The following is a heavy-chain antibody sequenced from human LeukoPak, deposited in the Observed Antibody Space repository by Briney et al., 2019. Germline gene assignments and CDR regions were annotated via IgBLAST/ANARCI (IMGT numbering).Heavy chain of an antibody. D-gene: IGHD2-15*01. CDR1: GASISSHH. Sequence: PSETLSLTCTVSGASISSHHWSWIRQSPGKGLEWIGYISYSGITNYNPSLKSRVTISVDTSKNHFSLRLSSVSAADTAVYYCASRAHCSGGSCYGNWFDPWGQGTLVTVSS. V-gene: IGHV4-59*11. J-gene: IGHJ5*02. CDR2: ISYSGIT. CDR3: ASRAHCSGGSCYGNWFDP.